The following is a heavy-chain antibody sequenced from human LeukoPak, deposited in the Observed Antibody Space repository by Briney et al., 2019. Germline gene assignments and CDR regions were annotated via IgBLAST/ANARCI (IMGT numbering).Heavy chain of an antibody. CDR2: ISSSSSYI. Sequence: GGSLRLSCTASGFTFSEYVMSWVRQAPGKGLEWVSSISSSSSYIYYADSVKGRFTISRDNAKNSLYLQMNSLRAEDTAVYYCARVLERTPGAFDIWGQGTMVTVSS. V-gene: IGHV3-21*04. CDR1: GFTFSEYV. J-gene: IGHJ3*02. CDR3: ARVLERTPGAFDI. D-gene: IGHD1-1*01.